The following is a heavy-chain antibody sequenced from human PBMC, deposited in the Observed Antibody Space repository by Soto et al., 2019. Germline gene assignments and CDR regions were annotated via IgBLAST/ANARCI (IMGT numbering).Heavy chain of an antibody. D-gene: IGHD3-22*01. CDR2: ISSSGDST. V-gene: IGHV3-64D*06. CDR3: VKPPGYYYRYYFDY. Sequence: GGSLRLSCSASGFPFNMYGVHWVRQGPGKGLQYVSAISSSGDSTYYADSVKGRFTISRDNSKNTLYLQMRSLRAEDTAVYYCVKPPGYYYRYYFDYWGQGTLVTVSS. CDR1: GFPFNMYG. J-gene: IGHJ4*02.